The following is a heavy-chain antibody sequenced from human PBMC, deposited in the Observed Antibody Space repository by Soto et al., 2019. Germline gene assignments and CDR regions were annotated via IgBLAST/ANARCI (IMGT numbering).Heavy chain of an antibody. CDR3: ARDGTGTRLSYYYCGMDV. J-gene: IGHJ6*02. D-gene: IGHD1-7*01. Sequence: ASVKVSCKASGYTFTSYYIHWVRQAPGQGLEWMGKINPSGGSTTYAQKFQGRVTMIRDTSTTTVHMELSSLRSEDTAVYYFARDGTGTRLSYYYCGMDVWGQGTTVTVSS. V-gene: IGHV1-46*01. CDR2: INPSGGST. CDR1: GYTFTSYY.